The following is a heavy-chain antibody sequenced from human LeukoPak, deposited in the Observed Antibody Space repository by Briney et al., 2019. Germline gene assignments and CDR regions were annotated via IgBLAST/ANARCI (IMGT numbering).Heavy chain of an antibody. D-gene: IGHD3-10*01. CDR3: ARLWFGESPLYYYYYGLDV. J-gene: IGHJ6*02. CDR2: MNHSGSI. V-gene: IGHV4-34*01. CDR1: GGSISSYY. Sequence: SETLSLTCTVSGGSISSYYWSWIRQPPGKGLEWIGEMNHSGSINCNPSLKSRVTISVDTSKNQFSLKLNSVTAADTAVYYCARLWFGESPLYYYYYGLDVWGQGTTVTVSS.